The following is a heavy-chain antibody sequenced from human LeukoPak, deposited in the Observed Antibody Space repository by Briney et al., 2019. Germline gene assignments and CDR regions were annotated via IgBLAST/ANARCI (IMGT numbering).Heavy chain of an antibody. J-gene: IGHJ4*02. CDR1: GGSFSVYY. CDR3: ARGGGIVGATTIDY. D-gene: IGHD1-26*01. Sequence: SETLSLTCAVYGGSFSVYYWSWIRQPPGKGLEWIGEINHSGSTNYNPSLKSRVTISVDTSKNQFSLKLSSVTAADTAVYYCARGGGIVGATTIDYWGQGTLVTVSS. CDR2: INHSGST. V-gene: IGHV4-34*01.